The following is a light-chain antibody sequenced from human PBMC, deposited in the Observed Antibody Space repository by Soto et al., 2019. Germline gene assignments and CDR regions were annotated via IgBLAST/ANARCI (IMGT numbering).Light chain of an antibody. V-gene: IGKV3D-15*01. J-gene: IGKJ1*01. Sequence: EIVRTQSPATLSVSPGEDVTLSCRASQSVPSRIAWYQQKPGQAPRLLIYGASIRATGIPDRFSGSGSGTDFTLTISSLQPDDFATYYCQQFAVSRTFGQGTKVDI. CDR1: QSVPSR. CDR2: GAS. CDR3: QQFAVSRT.